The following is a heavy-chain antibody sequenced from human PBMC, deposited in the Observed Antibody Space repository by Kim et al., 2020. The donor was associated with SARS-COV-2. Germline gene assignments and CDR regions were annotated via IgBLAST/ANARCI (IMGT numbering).Heavy chain of an antibody. J-gene: IGHJ3*02. D-gene: IGHD5-12*01. CDR2: ISSSSSTI. CDR1: GFTFSSYS. Sequence: GGSLRLSCAASGFTFSSYSMNWVRQAPGKGLEWVSYISSSSSTIYYADSVKGRFTISRDNAKNSLYLQMNSLRDEDTAVYYCARDHSGYDRFYSRDAFDIWGQGTMVTVSS. CDR3: ARDHSGYDRFYSRDAFDI. V-gene: IGHV3-48*02.